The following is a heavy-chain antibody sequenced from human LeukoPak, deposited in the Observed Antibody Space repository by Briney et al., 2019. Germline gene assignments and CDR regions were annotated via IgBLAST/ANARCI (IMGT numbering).Heavy chain of an antibody. CDR3: AKPLSGWYSFDY. Sequence: GGSLRLSCAGSGFTFSSNAMSWVRQAPGKGLEWVSAISGSDARTYYADSVKGRFTISRDNSKNTLYLQMSSLRAEDTAVYYCAKPLSGWYSFDYWGQGTLVTVSS. V-gene: IGHV3-23*01. D-gene: IGHD6-19*01. J-gene: IGHJ4*02. CDR1: GFTFSSNA. CDR2: ISGSDART.